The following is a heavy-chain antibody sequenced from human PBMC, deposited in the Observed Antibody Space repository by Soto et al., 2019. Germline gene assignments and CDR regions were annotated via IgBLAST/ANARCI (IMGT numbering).Heavy chain of an antibody. D-gene: IGHD5-12*01. CDR3: AREDGYRGGDAFDI. Sequence: GGSLRLSCAASGFTFSSYCMHWVRQAPGKGLEWVAVIWYDGSNKYYADSVKGRFTISRDNSKNTLYLQMNSLRAEDTAVYYCAREDGYRGGDAFDIWGQGTMVTVSS. J-gene: IGHJ3*02. V-gene: IGHV3-33*01. CDR2: IWYDGSNK. CDR1: GFTFSSYC.